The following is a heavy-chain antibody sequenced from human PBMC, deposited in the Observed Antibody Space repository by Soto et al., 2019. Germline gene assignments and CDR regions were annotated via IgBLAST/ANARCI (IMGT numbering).Heavy chain of an antibody. CDR2: INAGNGNT. CDR1: GYTFTSYA. V-gene: IGHV1-3*01. CDR3: AREVAQLELRYEPYFDY. Sequence: GASVKVSCKASGYTFTSYAMHWVRQAPGQRLEWMGWINAGNGNTKYSQKFQGRVTITRDTSASTAYMELSSLRSEDTAVYYCAREVAQLELRYEPYFDYWGQGTLVTVSS. D-gene: IGHD1-7*01. J-gene: IGHJ4*02.